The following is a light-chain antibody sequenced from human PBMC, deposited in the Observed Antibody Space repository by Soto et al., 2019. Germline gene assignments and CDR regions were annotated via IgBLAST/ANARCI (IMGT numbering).Light chain of an antibody. Sequence: EIVMTQSPATLSVSPGERATLSCRASQSVSSNLAWNQQKPGQAPRLLIYGASTRATGIPARFSGSGSGTEFILTISSLQSEDFAGYYCQQYNNWPLLFGRGLKVEIK. J-gene: IGKJ4*01. CDR2: GAS. V-gene: IGKV3-15*01. CDR1: QSVSSN. CDR3: QQYNNWPLL.